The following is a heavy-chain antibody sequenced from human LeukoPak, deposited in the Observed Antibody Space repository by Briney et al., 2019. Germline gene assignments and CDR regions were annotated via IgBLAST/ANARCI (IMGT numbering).Heavy chain of an antibody. V-gene: IGHV4-39*01. CDR1: GGSTSSSSYY. Sequence: PSETLSLTCTVSGGSTSSSSYYWGWIRQPQGKGLEWIGSIYYSGNTYYNPSLKSRVTISVDTSKNQFSLKLSSVTAADTAVYYCVRHHRQWLPPNWFDPWGQGTLVTVSS. CDR2: IYYSGNT. CDR3: VRHHRQWLPPNWFDP. D-gene: IGHD6-19*01. J-gene: IGHJ5*02.